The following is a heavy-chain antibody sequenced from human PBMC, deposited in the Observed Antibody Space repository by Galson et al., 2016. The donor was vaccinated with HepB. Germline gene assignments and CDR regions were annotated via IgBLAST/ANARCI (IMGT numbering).Heavy chain of an antibody. D-gene: IGHD2-8*01. CDR1: GYSFTSYW. CDR2: IYPGDSDT. J-gene: IGHJ6*02. V-gene: IGHV5-51*01. CDR3: ARGKGSCTTTGCSMDV. Sequence: QSGAEVKKPGESLKISRKGSGYSFTSYWIGWVRQMPGKGLEWMGIIYPGDSDTRYSPSFQGQVTISADKSISTAYLQWSSLKTEDMGIYYCARGKGSCTTTGCSMDVWGQGTAVTVSS.